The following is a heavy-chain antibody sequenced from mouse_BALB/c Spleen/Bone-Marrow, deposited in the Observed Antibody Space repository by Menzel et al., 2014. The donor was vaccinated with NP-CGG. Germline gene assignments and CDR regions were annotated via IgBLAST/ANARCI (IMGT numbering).Heavy chain of an antibody. CDR3: TITTTASYAMDY. J-gene: IGHJ4*01. CDR2: IYPGSGRT. D-gene: IGHD1-1*01. CDR1: GYTFTSYW. Sequence: LQQSGSELVRPGASVKLSCKASGYTFTSYWMHWVKQRPGQGLEWIGNIYPGSGRTSYDEKFKSKATLTVDTSSSTAYMQLSSLTSEDSAVYFCTITTTASYAMDYWGQGTSVTVSS. V-gene: IGHV1S22*01.